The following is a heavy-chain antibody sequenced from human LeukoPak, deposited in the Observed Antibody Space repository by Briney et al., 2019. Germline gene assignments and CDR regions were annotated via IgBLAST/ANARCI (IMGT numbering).Heavy chain of an antibody. V-gene: IGHV1-2*02. CDR2: INPNSGGT. Sequence: ASVKVSCMASGYTFTGYYMHWVRQAPGQGLEGMGWINPNSGGTNYAQKFQGRVTMTRDTSISTAYMELSRVRSDDTAVYYCARVYTRGSSSSGIDYWGQGTLVTVSS. J-gene: IGHJ4*02. CDR3: ARVYTRGSSSSGIDY. CDR1: GYTFTGYY. D-gene: IGHD6-6*01.